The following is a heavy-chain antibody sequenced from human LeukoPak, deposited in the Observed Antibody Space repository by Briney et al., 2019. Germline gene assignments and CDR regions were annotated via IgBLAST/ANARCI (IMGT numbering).Heavy chain of an antibody. D-gene: IGHD3-16*01. J-gene: IGHJ6*02. CDR1: GYTFTRNF. CDR3: ARVYDYYYYYGMDV. Sequence: ASVKVSCKASGYTFTRNFMHWVRQAPGQGLEWMGIINPNIGSTGYAQKFQGRVTMTRDMSISTAYMELSRLRSDDTAVYYCARVYDYYYYYGMDVWGQGTTVTVSS. V-gene: IGHV1-2*02. CDR2: INPNIGST.